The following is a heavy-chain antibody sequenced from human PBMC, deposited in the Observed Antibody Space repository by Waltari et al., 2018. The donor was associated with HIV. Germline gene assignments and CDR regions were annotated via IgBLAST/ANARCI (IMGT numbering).Heavy chain of an antibody. J-gene: IGHJ3*01. D-gene: IGHD3-10*01. CDR1: GFIFTDFA. V-gene: IGHV3-23*01. CDR2: IRGGGET. CDR3: VKDSGRAADVFDL. Sequence: QLLESGGGLVEPGGSLRLSCAASGFIFTDFAMDWVRQAPGKGLEWVSAIRGGGETFYADSVKGLFTISRDNSKNTLYLQMNSLRADDAAVYYCVKDSGRAADVFDLWGQGTMVTVSS.